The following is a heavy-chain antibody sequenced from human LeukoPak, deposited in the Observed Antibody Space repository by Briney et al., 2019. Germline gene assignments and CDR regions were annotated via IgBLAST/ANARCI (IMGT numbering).Heavy chain of an antibody. CDR2: ISYDGSNK. CDR1: GFTFSSYA. Sequence: GGSLRLSCAASGFTFSSYAMHWVRQAPGKGLEWVAVISYDGSNKYYADSVKGRFTISRDNSKNTLYLQMNSLRGEDTAVYYCARDRYNWNDGRRSVFDYWGQGTLVTVSS. V-gene: IGHV3-30-3*01. D-gene: IGHD1-1*01. CDR3: ARDRYNWNDGRRSVFDY. J-gene: IGHJ4*02.